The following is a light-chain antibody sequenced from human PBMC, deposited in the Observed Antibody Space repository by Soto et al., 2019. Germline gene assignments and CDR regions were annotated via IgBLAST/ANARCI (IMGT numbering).Light chain of an antibody. CDR1: HSICSY. CDR2: AAS. J-gene: IGKJ5*01. CDR3: QQSYSTPS. Sequence: DIQMTQSPSSLPASVGDRATITCRASHSICSYLNWYHQXPGKAPKFLIYAASSLQSVVPSRFSGSGSGTDFTLTISSLQPEDFATYYCQQSYSTPSFGQGTRLEIK. V-gene: IGKV1-39*01.